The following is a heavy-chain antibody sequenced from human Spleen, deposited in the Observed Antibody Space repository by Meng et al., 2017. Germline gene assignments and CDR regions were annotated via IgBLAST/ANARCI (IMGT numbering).Heavy chain of an antibody. J-gene: IGHJ4*02. CDR1: GFSLSTRGVG. D-gene: IGHD3-22*01. Sequence: QIALKESGPTLVKPTQTLTLTCTFSGFSLSTRGVGVGWIRQPPGKPLEWLAFIYWDDKKRYSPSLKSRLTITKDTSKNQVVLSMTNMDPVDTATYYCARRPHSTGFDSWGQGTLVTVSS. CDR2: IYWDDKK. V-gene: IGHV2-5*02. CDR3: ARRPHSTGFDS.